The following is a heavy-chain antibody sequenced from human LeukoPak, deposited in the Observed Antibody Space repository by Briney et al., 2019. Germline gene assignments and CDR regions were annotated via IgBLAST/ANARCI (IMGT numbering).Heavy chain of an antibody. D-gene: IGHD6-13*01. CDR3: ARIYSSSWFLNWFDP. J-gene: IGHJ5*02. Sequence: SETLSLTCTVSGYSISSGYFWGWIRQPPGKWLECIGTIYHSASTYYNPSLKSRVTISVDTSKNQFSLKLNSVTAADTAVYYCARIYSSSWFLNWFDPWGQGTLVTVSS. V-gene: IGHV4-38-2*02. CDR1: GYSISSGYF. CDR2: IYHSAST.